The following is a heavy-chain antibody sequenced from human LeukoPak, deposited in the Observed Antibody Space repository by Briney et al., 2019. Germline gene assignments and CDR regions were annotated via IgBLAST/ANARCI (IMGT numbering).Heavy chain of an antibody. CDR1: GGTFSSYA. J-gene: IGHJ5*02. V-gene: IGHV1-69*05. CDR2: IIPIFGTA. Sequence: SVKVSCKASGGTFSSYAISWVRQAPGQGLEWMGGIIPIFGTANYAQKFQGRVTITTDESTSTAYMELSSLRSEDTAVYYCARGYNWNYPFDPWGQGTLVTVSS. D-gene: IGHD1-7*01. CDR3: ARGYNWNYPFDP.